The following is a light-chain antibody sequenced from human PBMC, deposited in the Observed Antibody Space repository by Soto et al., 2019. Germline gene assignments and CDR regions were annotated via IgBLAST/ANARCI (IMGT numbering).Light chain of an antibody. CDR2: GVS. CDR3: QRHGAT. V-gene: IGKV3-20*01. Sequence: EMVLTPSLGTLSLSPGERATLSCRASQSVSSIYIAWYQQKRGQAPRPLIYGVSSRATGIPDRFSGSGSGTDFTLTISGLEPEDSAAYYCQRHGATFGQGTKVDIK. CDR1: QSVSSIY. J-gene: IGKJ1*01.